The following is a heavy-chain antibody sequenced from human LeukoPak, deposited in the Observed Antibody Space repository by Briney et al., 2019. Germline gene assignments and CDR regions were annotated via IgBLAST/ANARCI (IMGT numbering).Heavy chain of an antibody. CDR3: ARVLGKQVYFDY. D-gene: IGHD1-26*01. CDR1: GGSFTNYA. V-gene: IGHV1-69*13. Sequence: SVKVSCKASGGSFTNYAVSWLRQAPGHGLEWMGAIVPMFTTSDYAQKFRDRVTITADESTSTVYMDLRRLTYEDTAIYYCARVLGKQVYFDYWGQGTLVTVSS. J-gene: IGHJ4*02. CDR2: IVPMFTTS.